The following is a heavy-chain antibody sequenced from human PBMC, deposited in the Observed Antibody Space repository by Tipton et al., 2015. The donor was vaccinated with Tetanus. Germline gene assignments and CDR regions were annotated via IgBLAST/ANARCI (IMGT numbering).Heavy chain of an antibody. J-gene: IGHJ4*02. CDR3: ARSCRIYDFWSALGH. V-gene: IGHV3-30*03. Sequence: SLRLSCEASGFTFSSFGMHWVRQAPGKGLEWVAVIPYDGSSKYYSDSVKGRFTVSRDNSKNTVFLQLDTVRPEDTGVYFCARSCRIYDFWSALGHWGQGSLVTVST. CDR2: IPYDGSSK. D-gene: IGHD3-3*01. CDR1: GFTFSSFG.